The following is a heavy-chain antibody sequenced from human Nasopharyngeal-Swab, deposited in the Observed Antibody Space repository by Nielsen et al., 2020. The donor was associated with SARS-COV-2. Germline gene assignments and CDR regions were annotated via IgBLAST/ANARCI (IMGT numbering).Heavy chain of an antibody. J-gene: IGHJ4*02. V-gene: IGHV3-23*01. CDR2: ISGSGGST. CDR3: ARGQQWLLTPTYFDY. D-gene: IGHD6-19*01. CDR1: GFTLSSYA. Sequence: GGSLRLSCAASGFTLSSYAMSWVRQAPGKGREWVAAISGSGGSTYYADSVKGRFTSSRDNSKNTLYLQMNSLRAEDTAVSYCARGQQWLLTPTYFDYWGQGTLVTVSS.